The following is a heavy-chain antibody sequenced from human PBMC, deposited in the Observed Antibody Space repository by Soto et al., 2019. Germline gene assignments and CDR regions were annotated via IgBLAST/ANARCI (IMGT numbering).Heavy chain of an antibody. CDR2: INPYSGGS. CDR3: SRLMNYSHSGGSYHSDFNI. Sequence: GASVKVYGKASGYTFTDYFIHWVRQAPGQGLEWVGWINPYSGGSDLSRNFQGRVTMTRDTSISTAYMEVSSLRSDDTAVFYCSRLMNYSHSGGSYHSDFNIWGHGTLVTDST. D-gene: IGHD2-21*01. J-gene: IGHJ4*01. CDR1: GYTFTDYF. V-gene: IGHV1-2*02.